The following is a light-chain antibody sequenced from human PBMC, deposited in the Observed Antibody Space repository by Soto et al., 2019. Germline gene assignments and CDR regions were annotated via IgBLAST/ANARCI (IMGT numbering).Light chain of an antibody. CDR3: CSYAGNNKKV. CDR2: EVS. V-gene: IGLV2-8*01. CDR1: SSDIGNYNY. J-gene: IGLJ1*01. Sequence: QSVLTQPPSAPGSPGQSVTISCSGTSSDIGNYNYVSWYQQHPGKAPKLMIYEVSQRPSGVPDRFSGSKSGNTASLTVSGLQADDEADYYCCSYAGNNKKVFGTGTKVTVL.